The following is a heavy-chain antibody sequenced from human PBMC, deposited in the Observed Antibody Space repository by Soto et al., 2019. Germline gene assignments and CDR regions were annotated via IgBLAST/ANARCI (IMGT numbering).Heavy chain of an antibody. CDR2: ISSGGGT. D-gene: IGHD6-6*01. J-gene: IGHJ4*02. Sequence: EVQMVQTGGGLIQPGGSLRLSCAASGFTVSNNYMAWVRQAPGKGLGWVSVISSGGGTYSADSVRGRFTISRDSFRNTLFIQMDSLRADDTAVYYCAGTLRSSSFDYWGQGTLVTVSS. CDR3: AGTLRSSSFDY. CDR1: GFTVSNNY. V-gene: IGHV3-53*02.